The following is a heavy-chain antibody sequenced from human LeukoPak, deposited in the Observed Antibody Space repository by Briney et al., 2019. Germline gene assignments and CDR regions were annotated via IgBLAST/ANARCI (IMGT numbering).Heavy chain of an antibody. CDR1: GFTFSSYH. CDR3: ASYSYGYTPSSPFDY. J-gene: IGHJ4*02. Sequence: GGSLRLSCAASGFTFSSYHINWVRQAPGKGLEWVSSISSNSDYIYYADSVKGRFTISRDNAKNSLYLQMNSLRAEDTAVYYCASYSYGYTPSSPFDYWGQGTLVTVSS. D-gene: IGHD5-18*01. V-gene: IGHV3-21*01. CDR2: ISSNSDYI.